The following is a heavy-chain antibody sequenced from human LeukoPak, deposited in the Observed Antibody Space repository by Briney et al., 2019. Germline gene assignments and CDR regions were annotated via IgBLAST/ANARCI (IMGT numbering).Heavy chain of an antibody. D-gene: IGHD3-10*01. Sequence: SETLSLTCTVSGGSISSGDYYWSWIRQPPGKGVEWIGYIYYSGSTYYNPSLKSRVTISVDTSKNQFSLKLSSVTAADTAVYYCARAVYGSGSYFLDYWGQGTLVTVSS. CDR1: GGSISSGDYY. V-gene: IGHV4-30-4*01. CDR3: ARAVYGSGSYFLDY. J-gene: IGHJ4*02. CDR2: IYYSGST.